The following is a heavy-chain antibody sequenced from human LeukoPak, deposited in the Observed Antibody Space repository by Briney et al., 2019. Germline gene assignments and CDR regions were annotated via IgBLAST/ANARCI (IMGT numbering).Heavy chain of an antibody. D-gene: IGHD3-10*01. Sequence: PGGSLRLSCATSGFNFSDYYMSWIRQAPGKGLEWVSYISGSVRTIHYAGSVKGRFTISRDNAKNSLYLQMNSLRADDTAVYYCAREGFNSGSWHFDSWGQGILVTVSS. V-gene: IGHV3-11*01. CDR3: AREGFNSGSWHFDS. CDR1: GFNFSDYY. J-gene: IGHJ4*02. CDR2: ISGSVRTI.